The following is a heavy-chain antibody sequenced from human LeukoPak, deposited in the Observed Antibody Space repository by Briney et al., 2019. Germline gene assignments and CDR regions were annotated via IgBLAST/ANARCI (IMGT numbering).Heavy chain of an antibody. J-gene: IGHJ4*02. CDR1: GYSFTGYC. D-gene: IGHD6-19*01. CDR2: INPDSGGT. CDR3: ASIAVAGN. Sequence: AAGKLPCKASGYSFTGYCMQWVREAPGPGLEWMGWINPDSGGTNYAQKFQGRVTMTRDTSISTAYMELSRLRSDDTAVYYCASIAVAGNWGQGTLVTVSS. V-gene: IGHV1-2*02.